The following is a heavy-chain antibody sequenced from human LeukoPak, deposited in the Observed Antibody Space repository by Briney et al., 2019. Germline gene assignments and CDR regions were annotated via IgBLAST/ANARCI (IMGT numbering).Heavy chain of an antibody. CDR1: EFTFSTYC. CDR3: ARGASRDGSGY. D-gene: IGHD5-24*01. V-gene: IGHV3-74*01. Sequence: GGSLRLSCAASEFTFSTYCMHWVRQDPGKGLVWVSRINSDGTNTDYADSVKGRFTISRDNAKNTLYLQMNSLRAEDTAVYYCARGASRDGSGYWGQGTLVTVSS. J-gene: IGHJ4*02. CDR2: INSDGTNT.